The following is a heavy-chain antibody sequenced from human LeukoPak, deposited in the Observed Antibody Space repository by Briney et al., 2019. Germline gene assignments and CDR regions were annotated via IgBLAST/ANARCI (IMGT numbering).Heavy chain of an antibody. J-gene: IGHJ4*02. CDR3: ARENSVTYYYGSGRPFDY. Sequence: PSETLSLTCAVYGGSFSGYYWSWIRQPPGKGLEWIGEINHSGSTNYNPSLKSRVTISVDTSKNQFPLKLSSVTAADTAVYYCARENSVTYYYGSGRPFDYWGQGTLVTVSS. D-gene: IGHD3-10*01. CDR1: GGSFSGYY. CDR2: INHSGST. V-gene: IGHV4-34*01.